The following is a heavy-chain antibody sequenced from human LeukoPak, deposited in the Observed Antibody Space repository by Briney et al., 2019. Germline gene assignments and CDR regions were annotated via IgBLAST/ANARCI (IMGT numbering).Heavy chain of an antibody. CDR1: GGTFSSYA. V-gene: IGHV1-8*03. CDR2: MNPNSGNT. CDR3: ARAPRYCSSTSCYTDGDDY. J-gene: IGHJ4*02. Sequence: ASVKVSCKASGGTFSSYAISWVRQATGQGLEWMGWMNPNSGNTGYAQKFQGRVTITRNTSISTAYMELSSLRSEDTAVYYCARAPRYCSSTSCYTDGDDYWGQGTLVTVSS. D-gene: IGHD2-2*02.